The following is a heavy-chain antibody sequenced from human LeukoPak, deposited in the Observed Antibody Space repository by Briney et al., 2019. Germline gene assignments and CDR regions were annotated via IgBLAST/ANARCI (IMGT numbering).Heavy chain of an antibody. Sequence: SETLSLTCAVSGYSISSGYYWGWIRQPPGKGLEWIGRIYHSGSTYYNPSLNSRGTISVDTSKNQFSLKLSSVTAADTAVYYCARLTRGMIVVVMIGIDYWGQGTLVTVSS. J-gene: IGHJ4*02. D-gene: IGHD3-22*01. CDR2: IYHSGST. CDR1: GYSISSGYY. V-gene: IGHV4-38-2*01. CDR3: ARLTRGMIVVVMIGIDY.